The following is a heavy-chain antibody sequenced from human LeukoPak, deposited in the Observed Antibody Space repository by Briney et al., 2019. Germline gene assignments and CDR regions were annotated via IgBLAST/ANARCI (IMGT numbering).Heavy chain of an antibody. CDR2: IKQDRSEK. J-gene: IGHJ5*02. V-gene: IGHV3-7*01. CDR3: AKEGFALGLFDP. D-gene: IGHD2-21*01. CDR1: GFTFTNYW. Sequence: TGGSLRLSCAASGFTFTNYWMSWVRQAPGKGLELVANIKQDRSEKYYMDSVKGRFTISRDNAKNSLYLQMNSLRAEDTAVYYCAKEGFALGLFDPWGQGTLVTVSS.